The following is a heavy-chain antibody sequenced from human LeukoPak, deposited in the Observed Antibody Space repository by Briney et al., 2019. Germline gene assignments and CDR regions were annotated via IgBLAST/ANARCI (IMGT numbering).Heavy chain of an antibody. CDR1: GFTFSSYE. Sequence: GGSLRLSCAASGFTFSSYEMNWVRQAPGKGLEWVSYISSSGSTIYHADSVKGRFTISRDNAKNSLYLQMNSLRAEDTAVYYCARGIYGDFDYWGQGTLVTVSS. CDR3: ARGIYGDFDY. CDR2: ISSSGSTI. J-gene: IGHJ4*02. V-gene: IGHV3-48*03. D-gene: IGHD4-17*01.